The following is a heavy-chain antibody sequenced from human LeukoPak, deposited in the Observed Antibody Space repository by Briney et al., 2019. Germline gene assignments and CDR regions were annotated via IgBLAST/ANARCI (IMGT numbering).Heavy chain of an antibody. CDR3: ARVGGGMWDFGWFSPGPRISHSDY. CDR1: GYTFTSYY. J-gene: IGHJ4*02. Sequence: GASVKVSCKASGYTFTSYYMHWVRQAPGQGLEWMGIINPSDGSTSYAQKFQGRVTMTRDMSTSTVYMELSSLRSEDTAVYYCARVGGGMWDFGWFSPGPRISHSDYWGQGTLVTVSS. V-gene: IGHV1-46*01. D-gene: IGHD3-9*01. CDR2: INPSDGST.